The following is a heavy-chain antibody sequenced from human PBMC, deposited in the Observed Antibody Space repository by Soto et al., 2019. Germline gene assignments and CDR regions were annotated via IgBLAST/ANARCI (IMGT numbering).Heavy chain of an antibody. CDR2: IYYSGST. CDR3: ARSVFP. J-gene: IGHJ5*02. CDR1: GGSISSGGYY. Sequence: QVQLQESGPGLVKPSQTLSLTCTVSGGSISSGGYYWNWIRQHPGKGLEWIGYIYYSGSTYYNPSLKGRVRLSVGTAKKQFSLKLSSVTAADTAVYYCARSVFPWGQGTLVTVSS. V-gene: IGHV4-31*03.